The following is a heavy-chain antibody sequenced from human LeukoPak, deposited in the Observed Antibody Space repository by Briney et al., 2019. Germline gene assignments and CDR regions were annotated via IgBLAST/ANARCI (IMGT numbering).Heavy chain of an antibody. V-gene: IGHV3-23*01. CDR1: GFIVSSNF. D-gene: IGHD3-10*01. J-gene: IGHJ5*02. Sequence: GGSLRLSCAASGFIVSSNFMSWVRQAPGKGLEWVSAISGSGGSTYYADSVKGRFTISRDNSKNTLYLQMNSLRAEDTAVYYCAKDGAYGSGSYRVNWFDPWGQGTLVTVSS. CDR3: AKDGAYGSGSYRVNWFDP. CDR2: ISGSGGST.